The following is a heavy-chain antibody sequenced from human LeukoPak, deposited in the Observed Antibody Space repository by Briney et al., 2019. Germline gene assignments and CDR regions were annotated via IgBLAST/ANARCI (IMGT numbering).Heavy chain of an antibody. CDR3: ARGAGLTSAAILYYYYGMDV. J-gene: IGHJ6*04. D-gene: IGHD2-2*02. Sequence: SVKVSCKASGGTFSSYTISWVRQAPGQGLEWMGRIIPILGIANYAQKFQGRVTITADKSTSTAYMELSSLRSEDTAVYYCARGAGLTSAAILYYYYGMDVWGKGTTVTVSS. CDR2: IIPILGIA. CDR1: GGTFSSYT. V-gene: IGHV1-69*02.